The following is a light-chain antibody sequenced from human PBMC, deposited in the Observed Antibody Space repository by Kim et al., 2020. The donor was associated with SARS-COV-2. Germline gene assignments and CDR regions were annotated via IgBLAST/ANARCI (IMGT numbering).Light chain of an antibody. CDR3: SSFTSSTTGV. CDR1: SSDVGGYNR. Sequence: GQSVTISCTGTSSDVGGYNRVSWYQQPPGTAPKLLIYEVTTRPSGVPDRFSGSKSGNTASLTISGLLAEDEGDYYCSSFTSSTTGVFGGGTQLTVL. J-gene: IGLJ3*02. CDR2: EVT. V-gene: IGLV2-18*02.